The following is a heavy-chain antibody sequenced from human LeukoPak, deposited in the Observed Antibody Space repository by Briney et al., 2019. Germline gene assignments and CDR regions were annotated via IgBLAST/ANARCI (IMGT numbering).Heavy chain of an antibody. D-gene: IGHD1-26*01. CDR2: IYTSGST. V-gene: IGHV4-4*07. Sequence: SETLSLTCTVSGGSISSYYWSWIRQPAGKGLEWIGRIYTSGSTNYNPSLKSRVTMSVDTSKNQFSLKLSSVTAADTAVYYCARDSGERDFDAFDIWGQGTMVTVSS. CDR1: GGSISSYY. J-gene: IGHJ3*02. CDR3: ARDSGERDFDAFDI.